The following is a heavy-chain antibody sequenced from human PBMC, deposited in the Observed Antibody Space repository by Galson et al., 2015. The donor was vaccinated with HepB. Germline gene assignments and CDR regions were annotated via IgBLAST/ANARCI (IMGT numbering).Heavy chain of an antibody. J-gene: IGHJ3*02. CDR1: GYTFTGYY. D-gene: IGHD2-2*01. CDR3: AIYCSSTSCYGAFDI. CDR2: INPNSGGT. V-gene: IGHV1-2*02. Sequence: SVKVSCKASGYTFTGYYMHWVRQAPGQGLEWMGRINPNSGGTNYAQKFQGRVTMTRDTSISTAYMELSRLRSDDTAVYYCAIYCSSTSCYGAFDIWGQGTMVTVSS.